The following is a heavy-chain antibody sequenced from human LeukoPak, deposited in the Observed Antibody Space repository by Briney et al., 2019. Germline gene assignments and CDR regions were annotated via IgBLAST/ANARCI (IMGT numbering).Heavy chain of an antibody. D-gene: IGHD1-26*01. CDR3: ARDQGGSYYFDAFDI. Sequence: SETLSLTCAVYGGSFSGYYWSWIRQPPGKGLEWIGEINHSGSTNYNPSLKSRVTISVDTSKNQFSLKLSSVTAADTAVYYCARDQGGSYYFDAFDIWGQGTMVTVSS. CDR1: GGSFSGYY. V-gene: IGHV4-34*01. CDR2: INHSGST. J-gene: IGHJ3*02.